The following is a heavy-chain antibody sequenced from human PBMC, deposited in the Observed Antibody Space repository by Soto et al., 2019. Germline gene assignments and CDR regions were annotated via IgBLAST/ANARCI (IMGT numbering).Heavy chain of an antibody. CDR3: ARDNVDTAMVTSYTFDY. CDR2: IYHSGST. CDR1: GGSISSSNW. V-gene: IGHV4-4*02. D-gene: IGHD5-18*01. J-gene: IGHJ4*02. Sequence: SETLSLTCAVSGGSISSSNWWSWVRQPPGKGLEWIGEIYHSGSTNYNPSLKSRVTISVDKSKNQFSLKLSSVTAADTAVYYCARDNVDTAMVTSYTFDYWGQGTLVTVSS.